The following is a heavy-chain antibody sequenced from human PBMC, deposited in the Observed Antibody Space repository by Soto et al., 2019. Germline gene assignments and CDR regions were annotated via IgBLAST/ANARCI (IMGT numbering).Heavy chain of an antibody. CDR1: GFTFSSQA. V-gene: IGHV3-23*01. Sequence: EVQLLDSGGGLVQPGGSLRLSCTASGFTFSSQAMSWVRQAPGKGLEWVSGISASGGSTYYADLVRGRFTISRDNSKNTLYLQMNRLRADDTAVYYCAKGPGPGQWLATGSYYFDYWGQGTLVTVSS. D-gene: IGHD6-19*01. CDR3: AKGPGPGQWLATGSYYFDY. J-gene: IGHJ4*02. CDR2: ISASGGST.